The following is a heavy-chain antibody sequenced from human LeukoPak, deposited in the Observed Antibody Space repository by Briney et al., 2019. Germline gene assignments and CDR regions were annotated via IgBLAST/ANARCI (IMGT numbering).Heavy chain of an antibody. CDR2: ISSSGSGGST. Sequence: GGSLRLSCAASGFTFSSYAMSWVRQAPGKGLEWVSGISSSGSGGSTYYADSVKGRFTISRDNSKNTLYLQVNSLRAEDTAVYYCAEGGWGSHFDYWGQGTLVTVSS. D-gene: IGHD7-27*01. CDR3: AEGGWGSHFDY. CDR1: GFTFSSYA. V-gene: IGHV3-23*01. J-gene: IGHJ4*02.